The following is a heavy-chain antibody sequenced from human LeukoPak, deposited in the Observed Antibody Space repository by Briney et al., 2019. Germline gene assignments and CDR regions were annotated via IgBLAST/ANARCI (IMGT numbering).Heavy chain of an antibody. CDR1: GYTFTSFG. CDR2: ISAENGNT. Sequence: ASVKVSCKASGYTFTSFGISWVRQAPGQGLEWMGWISAENGNTYYAQNFQGRATMTTDTSTSTANMELRSLRSDDTAVYYCARDPNDYVWGSYRDFYYYMDVWGKGTAVTISS. V-gene: IGHV1-18*01. J-gene: IGHJ6*03. CDR3: ARDPNDYVWGSYRDFYYYMDV. D-gene: IGHD3-16*02.